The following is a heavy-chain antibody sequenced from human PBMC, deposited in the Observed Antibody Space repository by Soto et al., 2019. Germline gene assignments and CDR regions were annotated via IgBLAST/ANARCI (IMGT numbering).Heavy chain of an antibody. CDR1: GFSLRTSGVG. CDR3: AHLTPGGFYFAY. J-gene: IGHJ4*02. CDR2: IYWDDGK. V-gene: IGHV2-5*02. Sequence: QITLKESGPTLVKPTQTLTLTCTFSGFSLRTSGVGVGWIRQPPGKALEWLALIYWDDGKRYSPSLKSRLTITQDTSKNQVVLRMTNMDPVDTATYYCAHLTPGGFYFAYWGQGTLVTVSS. D-gene: IGHD4-17*01.